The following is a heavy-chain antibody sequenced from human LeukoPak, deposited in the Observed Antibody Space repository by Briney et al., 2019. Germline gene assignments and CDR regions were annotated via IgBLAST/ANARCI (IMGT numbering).Heavy chain of an antibody. D-gene: IGHD4-17*01. CDR1: GFTFSSYE. CDR2: ISTSSSYI. CDR3: ARRYGDYVGSFEY. Sequence: NAGGSLRLSCAASGFTFSSYEMNWVRQAPGKGLEWVSSISTSSSYIYYADSVKGRFTISRDNAKNSLYLQMNSLRAEDTAVYYCARRYGDYVGSFEYWGQGTLVTVSS. J-gene: IGHJ4*02. V-gene: IGHV3-21*01.